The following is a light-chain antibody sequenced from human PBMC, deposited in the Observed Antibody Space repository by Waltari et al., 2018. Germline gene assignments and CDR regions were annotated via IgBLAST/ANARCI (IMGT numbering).Light chain of an antibody. Sequence: AIQMTQSPSSLSASVGDRVTITCRASQGIRDDLGWYQQKPGNAPKLLIYCTSILQSGVSSRFSGSGSDTDFTLTISSLQPEDFATYYCLQDHSYPRTFGQGTRVEIK. CDR3: LQDHSYPRT. J-gene: IGKJ1*01. CDR1: QGIRDD. V-gene: IGKV1-6*01. CDR2: CTS.